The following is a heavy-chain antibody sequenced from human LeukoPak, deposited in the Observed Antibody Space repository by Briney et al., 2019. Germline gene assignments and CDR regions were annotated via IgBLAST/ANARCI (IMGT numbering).Heavy chain of an antibody. Sequence: GGSLRLSCAASGFTFSNAWMSWVRQAPGKGQEWVGRIKSKTDGGTTDYAAPVKGRFTISRDDSKNTLYLQMNSLKTEDTAVYYCTTVDDYVWGSYHTWSPWGQGTLVTVSS. J-gene: IGHJ5*02. CDR1: GFTFSNAW. CDR3: TTVDDYVWGSYHTWSP. CDR2: IKSKTDGGTT. V-gene: IGHV3-15*01. D-gene: IGHD3-16*02.